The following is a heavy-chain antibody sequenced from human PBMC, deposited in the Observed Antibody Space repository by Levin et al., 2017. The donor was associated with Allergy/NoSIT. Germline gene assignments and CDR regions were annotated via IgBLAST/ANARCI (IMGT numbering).Heavy chain of an antibody. V-gene: IGHV3-74*01. D-gene: IGHD2-2*01. CDR3: ARGGCSSTCCLDN. CDR2: INSDGSNT. J-gene: IGHJ4*02. CDR1: GFTFSNYW. Sequence: GGSLRLSCAASGFTFSNYWMHWVRQAPGKGLVWVSHINSDGSNTNYADSVKGRFTISRDNAKNTLYLQMNSLRDEDTAVYYCARGGCSSTCCLDNWGQGTLVTVSP.